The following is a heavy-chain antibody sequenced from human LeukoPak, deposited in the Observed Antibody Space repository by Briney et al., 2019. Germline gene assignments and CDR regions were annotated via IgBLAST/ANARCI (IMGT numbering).Heavy chain of an antibody. V-gene: IGHV3-64*01. CDR3: ARDPKVSRDGYNSKNCYYMDV. J-gene: IGHJ6*03. D-gene: IGHD5-24*01. Sequence: GGSLRLSCAASGFTFSSYAMHWVRQAPGKGLEYVSAISSNGGSTYYANSVKGRFTISRDNSKNTLYLQMGSLRAEDMAVYYCARDPKVSRDGYNSKNCYYMDVWGKGTTVTVSS. CDR1: GFTFSSYA. CDR2: ISSNGGST.